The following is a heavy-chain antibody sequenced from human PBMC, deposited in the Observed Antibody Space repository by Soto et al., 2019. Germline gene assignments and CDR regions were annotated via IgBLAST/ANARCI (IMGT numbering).Heavy chain of an antibody. CDR2: IYHSGST. CDR1: GGSISSSNW. V-gene: IGHV4-4*02. J-gene: IGHJ5*02. CDR3: ARVWGMSYYDSSGDLNWFDP. Sequence: SETLSLTCAVSGGSISSSNWWSCVRQPPGKGLEWIGEIYHSGSTNYNPSLKSRVTISVDKSKNQFSLKLSSVTAADTAVYYCARVWGMSYYDSSGDLNWFDPWGQGTLVTVSS. D-gene: IGHD3-22*01.